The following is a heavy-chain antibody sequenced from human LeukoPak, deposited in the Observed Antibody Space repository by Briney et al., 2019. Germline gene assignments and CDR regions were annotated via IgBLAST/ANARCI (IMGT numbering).Heavy chain of an antibody. V-gene: IGHV3-23*01. J-gene: IGHJ6*02. D-gene: IGHD4-17*01. CDR3: ARDLYGYYAMDV. CDR2: VGGSGGNT. Sequence: GGSLRLSCVASGFTFSSHAMNWVRQAPGKGLQWVSGVGGSGGNTYYADSMKGRFTISRDNSKNTLYLQMNTLRVEDMAVYYCARDLYGYYAMDVWGQGTTVT. CDR1: GFTFSSHA.